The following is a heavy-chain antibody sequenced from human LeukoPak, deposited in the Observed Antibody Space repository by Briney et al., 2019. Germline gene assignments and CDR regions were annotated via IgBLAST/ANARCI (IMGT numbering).Heavy chain of an antibody. CDR3: ARDMAAADEAPRDWFDP. V-gene: IGHV4-4*07. CDR2: IYTSGST. Sequence: SETLSLTCTASGGSISSYYWSWIRQPAGKGLEWIGRIYTSGSTNYNPSLKSRVTMSVDTSKNQFSLKLSSVTAADTAVYYCARDMAAADEAPRDWFDPWGQGTLVTVSS. J-gene: IGHJ5*02. CDR1: GGSISSYY. D-gene: IGHD6-13*01.